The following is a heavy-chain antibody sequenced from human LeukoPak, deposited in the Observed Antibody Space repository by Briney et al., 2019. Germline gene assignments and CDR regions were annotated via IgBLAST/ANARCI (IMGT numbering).Heavy chain of an antibody. V-gene: IGHV3-30*18. J-gene: IGHJ4*02. CDR3: AKDNPVLEY. CDR1: GFSFSTFG. Sequence: PGGSLRLSCATSGFSFSTFGMHWVRQTPGKELEWVSHISKDESNKYYADSVKGRFTISRDTSKNTLFLQMNSLRVEDTAIYYCAKDNPVLEYWGQGTLVTVSS. CDR2: ISKDESNK.